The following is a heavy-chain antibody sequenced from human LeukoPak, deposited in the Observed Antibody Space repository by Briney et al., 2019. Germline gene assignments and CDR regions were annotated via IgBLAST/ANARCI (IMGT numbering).Heavy chain of an antibody. CDR1: GGSISSSSYY. CDR2: IYYSGST. CDR3: ARTDYGDYRK. J-gene: IGHJ4*02. Sequence: SETLSLTCTVSGGSISSSSYYWGWIRQPPGKGLEWIGSIYYSGSTYYNPSLKSRVTISVDTSKNQFSLKLSSVTAADTAVYYCARTDYGDYRKWGQGTLVTVSS. V-gene: IGHV4-39*01. D-gene: IGHD4-17*01.